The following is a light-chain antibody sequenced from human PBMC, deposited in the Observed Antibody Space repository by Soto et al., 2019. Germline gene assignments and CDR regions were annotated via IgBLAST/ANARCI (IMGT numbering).Light chain of an antibody. J-gene: IGKJ1*01. CDR1: QSVSSTY. V-gene: IGKV3-20*01. Sequence: VLTQSPGTLSLSPGERATLSCRGSQSVSSTYLAWYQQKPGQAPRLLIYGASSRATGIPDRFSGSGSGAEFTLTISRLEPEDFAVYYCQQYGSSSWTFGQGTKVDI. CDR3: QQYGSSSWT. CDR2: GAS.